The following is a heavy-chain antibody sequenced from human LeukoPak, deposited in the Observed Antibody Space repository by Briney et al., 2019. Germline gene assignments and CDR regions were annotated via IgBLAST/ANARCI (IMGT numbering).Heavy chain of an antibody. CDR1: GYTFTSYW. CDR2: TYPGDSDT. CDR3: ARGDVVRGVSWFDS. D-gene: IGHD2-21*02. J-gene: IGHJ5*01. Sequence: KPGESLQISCQGSGYTFTSYWIGWVRQLPVKGLEWMGSTYPGDSDTKYSPSFQGQVTISVDKSTNTAYLQWKSLKASDTAMYYCARGDVVRGVSWFDSWGQGALVTVSS. V-gene: IGHV5-51*01.